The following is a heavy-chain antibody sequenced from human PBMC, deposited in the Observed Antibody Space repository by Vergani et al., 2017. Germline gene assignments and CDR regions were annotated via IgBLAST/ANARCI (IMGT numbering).Heavy chain of an antibody. CDR2: IYYSGST. D-gene: IGHD6-19*01. Sequence: QLQLQESGPGLVKPSATLSLTCSVSGASIRSSNYYWGWIRQPPGKGLEWIASIYYSGSTYYNPSLKSRVTISVDTSKNQFSLKLSSVTAADTAVYFCAGHSXVEWLVKLGWIDPWGQGGLVTVSS. V-gene: IGHV4-39*01. CDR3: AGHSXVEWLVKLGWIDP. J-gene: IGHJ5*02. CDR1: GASIRSSNYY.